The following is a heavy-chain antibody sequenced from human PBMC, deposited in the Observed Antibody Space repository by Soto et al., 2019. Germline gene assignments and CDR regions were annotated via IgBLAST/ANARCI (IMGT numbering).Heavy chain of an antibody. CDR3: ARGRVPGTTISLDRSYFDY. CDR2: IWYDGSNK. CDR1: GFTFSSYG. J-gene: IGHJ4*02. Sequence: HPGGSLRLSCAASGFTFSSYGMHWVRQAPGKGLEWVAVIWYDGSNKYYADSVKGRFTISRDNSKNTLYLQMNSLRAEDTAVYYCARGRVPGTTISLDRSYFDYWGQGTLVTVSS. V-gene: IGHV3-33*01. D-gene: IGHD1-1*01.